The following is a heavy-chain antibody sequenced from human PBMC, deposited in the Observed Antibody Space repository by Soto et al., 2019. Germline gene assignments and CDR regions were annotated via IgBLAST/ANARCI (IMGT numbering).Heavy chain of an antibody. CDR2: IDESGTNT. CDR1: GFTFSNYA. J-gene: IGHJ4*02. V-gene: IGHV3-23*01. CDR3: AKESLGRHFDFDY. D-gene: IGHD3-10*01. Sequence: VQMLESGGGLVQPGGSLRLSCAASGFTFSNYALSWVRQAPGKGLEWVSGIDESGTNTYYAYSVKGRFTISRDNYRNTLYLETNSLRTEDTAVYHCAKESLGRHFDFDYWGQGTLVTVSS.